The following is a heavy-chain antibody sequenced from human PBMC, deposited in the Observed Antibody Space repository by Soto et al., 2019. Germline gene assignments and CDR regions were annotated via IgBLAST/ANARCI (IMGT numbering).Heavy chain of an antibody. Sequence: GGSLRLSCAASGFTFSSHAMSWVRQAPGKGLEWVSAISGGGDRIYSADSVKGRFTISRDNSKNTLYLQINSLRAEDTAVYYCVRLPWADYGGIFDPWGQGTLVTVSS. D-gene: IGHD4-17*01. CDR2: ISGGGDRI. J-gene: IGHJ5*02. CDR3: VRLPWADYGGIFDP. V-gene: IGHV3-23*01. CDR1: GFTFSSHA.